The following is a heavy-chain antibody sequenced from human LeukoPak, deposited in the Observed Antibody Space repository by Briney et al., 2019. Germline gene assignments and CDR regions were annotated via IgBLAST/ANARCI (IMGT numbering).Heavy chain of an antibody. D-gene: IGHD6-6*01. V-gene: IGHV4-4*07. CDR3: ARDPQLGLFDY. CDR2: IYTSGRT. Sequence: SETLSLTCTVSGGSISSYYWSWIRQPAGKGLEWIGRIYTSGRTNYNPSLKSRVTMSVDPSKKPFSLKLSSVTAADTAVYYCARDPQLGLFDYWGEGTLVTVSS. CDR1: GGSISSYY. J-gene: IGHJ4*02.